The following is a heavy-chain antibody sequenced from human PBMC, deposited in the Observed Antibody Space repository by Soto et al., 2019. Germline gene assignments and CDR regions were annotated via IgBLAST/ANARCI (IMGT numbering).Heavy chain of an antibody. CDR2: FYHSGST. D-gene: IGHD3-10*01. J-gene: IGHJ4*02. CDR1: GHSISSGYY. CDR3: ARGEYYGSGNYFDY. V-gene: IGHV4-38-2*01. Sequence: SSETLSLTCAVSGHSISSGYYWGWIRQPPGKGLEWIGSFYHSGSTYYNPSLKSRVTISVDTSKNQFSLKLSSVTAADTAVYYCARGEYYGSGNYFDYWGQGTLVTVSS.